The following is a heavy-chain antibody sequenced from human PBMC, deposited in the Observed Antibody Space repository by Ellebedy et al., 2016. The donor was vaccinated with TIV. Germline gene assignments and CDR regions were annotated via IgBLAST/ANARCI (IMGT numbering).Heavy chain of an antibody. D-gene: IGHD3-10*01. CDR3: ARVRGSIVLDY. Sequence: ASVKVSCKASGYSFTGYYIHWVRQAPGQGLEWMGWISPDSGATNYAQKFQGRVTMTRDTSINTAYMELSRLRSDDTAVYYCARVRGSIVLDYWGQGTVVTVSS. CDR2: ISPDSGAT. J-gene: IGHJ4*02. V-gene: IGHV1-2*02. CDR1: GYSFTGYY.